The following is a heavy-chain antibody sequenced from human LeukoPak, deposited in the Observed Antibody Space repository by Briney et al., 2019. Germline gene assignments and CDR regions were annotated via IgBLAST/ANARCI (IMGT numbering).Heavy chain of an antibody. V-gene: IGHV4-4*02. Sequence: SETLSLTCAVPGGSISSSNWWSWVRQPPGKGLEWIGEIYHSGSTNYNPSLKSRVTISVDKSKDQFSLKLSSVTAADTAVYYCARVRVVVTAIFDYWGQGTLVTVSS. CDR1: GGSISSSNW. D-gene: IGHD2-21*02. CDR3: ARVRVVVTAIFDY. CDR2: IYHSGST. J-gene: IGHJ4*02.